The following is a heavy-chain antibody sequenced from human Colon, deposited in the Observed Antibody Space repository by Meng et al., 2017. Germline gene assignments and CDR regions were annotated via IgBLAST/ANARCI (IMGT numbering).Heavy chain of an antibody. CDR2: INHSGST. CDR1: GDSNSSGGYA. J-gene: IGHJ5*02. Sequence: QVQLHEPGPALVKPSQTLSLTCSVSGDSNSSGGYAWSWLRQPPGKGLEWIGEINHSGSTNYNPSLKSRVTISVDTSKNQFSLKLSSVTAADTAVYYCARGRYSGYLPWGQGTLVTVSS. V-gene: IGHV4-30-4*07. CDR3: ARGRYSGYLP. D-gene: IGHD5-12*01.